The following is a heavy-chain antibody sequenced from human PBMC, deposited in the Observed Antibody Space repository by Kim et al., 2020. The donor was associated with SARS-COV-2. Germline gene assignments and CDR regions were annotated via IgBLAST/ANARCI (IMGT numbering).Heavy chain of an antibody. J-gene: IGHJ6*02. CDR3: VKGGGGGGNYPIYYYYGMDA. V-gene: IGHV3-30*18. CDR2: ISYDGNSE. CDR1: GFTFSGYG. D-gene: IGHD1-1*01. Sequence: GGSLRLSCAASGFTFSGYGMHWVRQAPGKGLEWVAVISYDGNSEYYAASVKGRFAISRDNSANTLYLQMNSLRVEDTALYFCVKGGGGGGNYPIYYYYGMDAWGQGTTVIVSS.